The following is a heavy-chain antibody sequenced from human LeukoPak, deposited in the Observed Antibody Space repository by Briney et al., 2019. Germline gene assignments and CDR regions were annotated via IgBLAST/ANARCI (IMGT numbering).Heavy chain of an antibody. Sequence: PSETLSLTCTVSGGSISSSSYYWGWIRQPPGKGLEWIGSIYYSGSTYYNPSLKSRVTISVDTSKNQFSLKLSSVTAADTAVYYCARIAHDYGDYAGYWGQGTLVTVSS. V-gene: IGHV4-39*01. J-gene: IGHJ4*02. D-gene: IGHD4-17*01. CDR3: ARIAHDYGDYAGY. CDR2: IYYSGST. CDR1: GGSISSSSYY.